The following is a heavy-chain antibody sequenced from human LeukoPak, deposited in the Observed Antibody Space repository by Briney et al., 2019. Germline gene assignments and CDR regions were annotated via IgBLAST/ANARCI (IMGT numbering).Heavy chain of an antibody. CDR3: ARDRGGYYDILTGYHDAFDI. V-gene: IGHV1-46*01. D-gene: IGHD3-9*01. CDR1: GYTLTELS. Sequence: GASVKVSCKVSGYTLTELSVHWVRQAPGQGLEWMGIINPSGGSTSYAQKFQGRVTITRDTSASTAYMELSSLRSEDMAVYYCARDRGGYYDILTGYHDAFDIWGQGTMVTVSS. J-gene: IGHJ3*02. CDR2: INPSGGST.